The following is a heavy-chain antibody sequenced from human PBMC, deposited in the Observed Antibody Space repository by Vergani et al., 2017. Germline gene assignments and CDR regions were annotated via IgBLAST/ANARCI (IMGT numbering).Heavy chain of an antibody. D-gene: IGHD1-26*01. CDR1: GFTFSSYA. CDR3: AKDHPFVGAFDY. J-gene: IGHJ4*02. CDR2: ISGSGGST. V-gene: IGHV3-23*04. Sequence: VQLVESGGGVVQPGRSLRLSCAASGFTFSSYAMSLVRQAPGKGLEWVSAISGSGGSTYYADSVKGRFTISRDNSKNTLYLQMNSLRAEDTAVYYCAKDHPFVGAFDYWGQGTLVTVSS.